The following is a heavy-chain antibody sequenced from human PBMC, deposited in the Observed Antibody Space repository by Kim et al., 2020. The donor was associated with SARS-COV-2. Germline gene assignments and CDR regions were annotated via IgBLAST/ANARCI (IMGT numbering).Heavy chain of an antibody. D-gene: IGHD6-19*01. J-gene: IGHJ4*02. V-gene: IGHV3-7*03. Sequence: SDMYYVESVKCRFTISRDNAQKSMYLQMNSLRAEDTAVYYCARDPRLSDHWGQGTLVTVSS. CDR3: ARDPRLSDH. CDR2: SDM.